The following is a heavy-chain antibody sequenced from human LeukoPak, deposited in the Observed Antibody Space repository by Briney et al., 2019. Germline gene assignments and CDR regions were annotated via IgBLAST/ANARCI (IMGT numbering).Heavy chain of an antibody. J-gene: IGHJ4*02. Sequence: GGSLRLSCAASGFTSSSYSMNWVRQAPGKGLEWVSSISSSSSYIYYADSVKGRFTISRDNAKNSLYLQMNSLRAEDTAVYYCARDSNWNDYFDYWGQGTLVTVSS. V-gene: IGHV3-21*01. CDR2: ISSSSSYI. D-gene: IGHD1-1*01. CDR1: GFTSSSYS. CDR3: ARDSNWNDYFDY.